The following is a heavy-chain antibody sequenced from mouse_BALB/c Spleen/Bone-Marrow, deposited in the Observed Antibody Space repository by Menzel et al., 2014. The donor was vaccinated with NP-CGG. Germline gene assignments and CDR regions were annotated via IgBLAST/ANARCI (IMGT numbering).Heavy chain of an antibody. CDR3: ARYWSGFAY. Sequence: VQLVESGSVLVRPGASVKLSCKASGYTFTSSWMHWAKQRPGQGLEWIGEIHPNSGITNYNEKFKGKATLTVDTSSSTAYVDLSSLTSGDSAVYYCARYWSGFAYWGQGTLVTVSA. V-gene: IGHV1S130*01. D-gene: IGHD4-1*01. CDR2: IHPNSGIT. CDR1: GYTFTSSW. J-gene: IGHJ3*01.